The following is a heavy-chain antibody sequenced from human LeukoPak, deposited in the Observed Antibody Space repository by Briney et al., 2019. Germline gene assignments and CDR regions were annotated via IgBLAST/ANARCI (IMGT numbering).Heavy chain of an antibody. Sequence: GGSLRLSCAASGFTFSYYYMSWIRQAPGKGLEWVSYISSSGSTIYYADSMKGRFTISRDNAKNSLYLQMNSLTAEDTAVYYCASLPRGSYYVLNWGEGTLVTVSS. CDR1: GFTFSYYY. V-gene: IGHV3-11*01. D-gene: IGHD1-26*01. CDR2: ISSSGSTI. CDR3: ASLPRGSYYVLN. J-gene: IGHJ4*02.